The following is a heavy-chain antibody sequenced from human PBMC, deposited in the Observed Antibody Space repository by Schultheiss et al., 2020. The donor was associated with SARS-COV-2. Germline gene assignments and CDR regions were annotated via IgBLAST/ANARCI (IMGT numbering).Heavy chain of an antibody. CDR2: ISSNGGST. CDR3: ARSLRYAFDI. V-gene: IGHV3-64*01. J-gene: IGHJ3*02. D-gene: IGHD5/OR15-5a*01. CDR1: GFTFSSYA. Sequence: GSLRLSCAASGFTFSSYAMHWVRQAPGKGLEYVSAISSNGGSTYYANSVKGRFTISRDNAKNSLYLQMNSLRAEDTAVYYCARSLRYAFDIWGQGTTVTVSS.